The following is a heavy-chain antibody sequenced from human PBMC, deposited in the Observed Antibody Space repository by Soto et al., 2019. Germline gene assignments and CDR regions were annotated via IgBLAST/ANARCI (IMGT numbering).Heavy chain of an antibody. J-gene: IGHJ2*01. V-gene: IGHV4-34*01. D-gene: IGHD3-9*01. CDR3: ARESHDILTGPPWVWYFDL. CDR2: INDRGSI. Sequence: QVQLQQWGAGPLRPLETLSLTCGVSGGSFSGYYWAWIRQSPGKGLEWIGEINDRGSINYNPSLKSRVMISVDTSKNHSSLNLRSVTAADTAVYYCARESHDILTGPPWVWYFDLWGRGTLVTVSS. CDR1: GGSFSGYY.